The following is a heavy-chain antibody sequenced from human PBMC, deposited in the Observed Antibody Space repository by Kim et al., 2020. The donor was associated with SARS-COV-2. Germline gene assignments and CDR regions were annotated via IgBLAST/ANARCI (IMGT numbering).Heavy chain of an antibody. V-gene: IGHV3-23*01. J-gene: IGHJ4*02. Sequence: GGSLRLSCAVSGVTFSNYAMTWVRQAPGKGLQWVSGINVAGGSTYYADSVKGRFTVSRDNSRNTLYLQMNSLRAEDTAIYYCGRNRRFVDCWGPGTLLTVSS. D-gene: IGHD3-10*01. CDR2: INVAGGST. CDR1: GVTFSNYA. CDR3: GRNRRFVDC.